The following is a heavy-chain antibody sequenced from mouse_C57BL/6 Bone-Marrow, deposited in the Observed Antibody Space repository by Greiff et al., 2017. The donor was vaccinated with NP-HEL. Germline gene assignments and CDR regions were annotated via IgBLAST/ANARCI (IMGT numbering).Heavy chain of an antibody. J-gene: IGHJ3*01. CDR1: GYAFSSYW. CDR2: IYPGDGDT. V-gene: IGHV1-80*01. CDR3: ARGAY. Sequence: VQLQQSGAELVKPGASVKISCKASGYAFSSYWLHWVKQRPGKGLEWIGQIYPGDGDTNYNGKFKDKASLTADKSSSTAYMQLSSLASEDSAVCFCARGAYWGQGTLVTVSA.